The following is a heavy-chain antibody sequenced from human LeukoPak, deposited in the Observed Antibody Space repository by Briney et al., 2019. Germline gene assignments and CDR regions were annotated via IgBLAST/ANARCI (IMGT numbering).Heavy chain of an antibody. CDR2: IYHSGST. CDR1: GYSISSGYY. Sequence: PWETLSLTCAVSGYSISSGYYWGWIRQPPGKGLEWIGSIYHSGSTYYNPSLRSRVTISVDTSKNQFSLKLSSVTAADTAVYYCARRDIVVVPAAKDSFDIWGQGTMVTVSS. V-gene: IGHV4-38-2*01. CDR3: ARRDIVVVPAAKDSFDI. D-gene: IGHD2-2*01. J-gene: IGHJ3*02.